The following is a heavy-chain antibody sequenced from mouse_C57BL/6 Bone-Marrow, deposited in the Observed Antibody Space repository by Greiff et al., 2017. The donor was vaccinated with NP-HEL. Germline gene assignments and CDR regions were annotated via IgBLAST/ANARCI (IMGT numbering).Heavy chain of an antibody. CDR3: ANYYGSSYEAY. D-gene: IGHD1-1*01. CDR1: GYAFSSSW. J-gene: IGHJ3*01. V-gene: IGHV1-82*01. CDR2: IYPGDGDT. Sequence: QVQLKESGPELVKPGASVKISCKASGYAFSSSWMNWVKQRPGKGLEWIGRIYPGDGDTNYNGKFKGKATLTADKSSSTAYMQLSSLTSEDSAVYYCANYYGSSYEAYWGQGTLVTVSA.